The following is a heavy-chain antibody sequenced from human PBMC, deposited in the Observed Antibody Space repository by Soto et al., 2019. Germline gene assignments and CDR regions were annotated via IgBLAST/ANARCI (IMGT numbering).Heavy chain of an antibody. J-gene: IGHJ4*02. V-gene: IGHV3-23*01. CDR3: AKDWDWAYFADDFWSGQGFDY. CDR1: GFTFSSYA. D-gene: IGHD3-3*01. Sequence: EVQLLESGGGLVQPGGSLRLSCAASGFTFSSYAMGWVRQAPGKGLEWVSAISGSGGSTYYADSVKGRFTISRDNSKNTLYLQMNSLRAEDTAVYYCAKDWDWAYFADDFWSGQGFDYWGQGTLVTVSS. CDR2: ISGSGGST.